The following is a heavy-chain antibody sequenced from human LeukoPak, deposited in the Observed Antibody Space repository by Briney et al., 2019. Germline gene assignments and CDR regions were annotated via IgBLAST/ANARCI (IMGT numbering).Heavy chain of an antibody. CDR3: ARVEHNAFDI. Sequence: SETLSLTCSVCGGSVSSGSYYWSWIRQPPGKRLEWIGYIYYSGSTNYNPSLKSRVTISVDTSKNQFSLKLSSATAADTALYYCARVEHNAFDIWGQGTMVTISS. J-gene: IGHJ3*02. CDR2: IYYSGST. CDR1: GGSVSSGSYY. D-gene: IGHD1-26*01. V-gene: IGHV4-61*01.